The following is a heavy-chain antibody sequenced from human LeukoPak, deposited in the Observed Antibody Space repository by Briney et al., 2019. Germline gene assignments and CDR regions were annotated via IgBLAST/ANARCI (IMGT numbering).Heavy chain of an antibody. CDR3: ARDSEDEGYMDV. CDR2: IYHSGST. D-gene: IGHD1-26*01. J-gene: IGHJ6*03. V-gene: IGHV4-38-2*02. Sequence: SESLSLTCTVSGYSISSGYYWDWSRHPPGEGLEWIGSIYHSGSTYYNPSLKSRVTISVDTSKNQFSLKLSSVTAADTAVYYCARDSEDEGYMDVWGKGTTVTVSS. CDR1: GYSISSGYY.